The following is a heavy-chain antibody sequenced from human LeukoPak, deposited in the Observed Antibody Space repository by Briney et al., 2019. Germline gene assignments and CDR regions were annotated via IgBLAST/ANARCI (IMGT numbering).Heavy chain of an antibody. J-gene: IGHJ6*02. CDR3: ARDLEIVVVPAAINYYYYGMDV. D-gene: IGHD2-2*01. V-gene: IGHV1-18*01. CDR1: GYTFTSYG. Sequence: GASVKVSCKASGYTFTSYGISWVRQAPGRGLEWMGWISAYNGNTNYAQKLQGRVTMTTDTSTSTAYMELRSLRSDDTAVYYCARDLEIVVVPAAINYYYYGMDVWGQGTTVTVSS. CDR2: ISAYNGNT.